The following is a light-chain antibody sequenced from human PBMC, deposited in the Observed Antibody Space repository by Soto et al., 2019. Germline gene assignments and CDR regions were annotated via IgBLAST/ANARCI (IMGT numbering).Light chain of an antibody. J-gene: IGKJ1*01. V-gene: IGKV1-17*01. CDR2: AAS. CDR1: QAIRND. Sequence: DIQMTQSPSSLSASVGDRVTITCRASQAIRNDLGWYQQKPGKAPKRLIYAASSLDSEVAFMFSGSGSGTEFALTISSLQLEDFATHNCLQQNTYPWPCGQGTKVQIQ. CDR3: LQQNTYPWP.